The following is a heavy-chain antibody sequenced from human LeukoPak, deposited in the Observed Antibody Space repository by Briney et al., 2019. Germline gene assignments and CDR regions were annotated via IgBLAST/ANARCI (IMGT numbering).Heavy chain of an antibody. J-gene: IGHJ4*02. CDR1: GGSVSSGSYY. V-gene: IGHV4-61*01. CDR2: IYYSGST. CDR3: ARDFGSS. Sequence: SETLSLTCTVSGGSVSSGSYYWSWIRQPPGKGLEWIGYIYYSGSTNYNPSLKSRVTISVDTSKNQFSLKLSSVTAADTAVYYRARDFGSSWGQGTLVTVSS. D-gene: IGHD6-6*01.